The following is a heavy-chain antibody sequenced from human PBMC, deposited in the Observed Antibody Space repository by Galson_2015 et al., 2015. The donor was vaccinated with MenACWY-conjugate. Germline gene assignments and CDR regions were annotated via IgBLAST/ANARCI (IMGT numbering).Heavy chain of an antibody. CDR1: GFTFSTYW. Sequence: SLRISCAASGFTFSTYWMNWVRQAPGKGLEWVSGISASGGDIDYEDSVKVRLTISRDNYKNTVYMQMNSLRAEDTAVYHCAKGANYYDSSGKRYDAFDTWGHGTMVTVSS. D-gene: IGHD3-22*01. V-gene: IGHV3-23*01. J-gene: IGHJ3*02. CDR3: AKGANYYDSSGKRYDAFDT. CDR2: ISASGGDI.